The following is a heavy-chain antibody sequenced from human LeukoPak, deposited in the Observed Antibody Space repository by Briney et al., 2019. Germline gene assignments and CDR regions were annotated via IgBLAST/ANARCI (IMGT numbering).Heavy chain of an antibody. CDR3: ARPLRSNDGMDV. D-gene: IGHD2-8*01. V-gene: IGHV1-46*01. Sequence: GASVKVSCKASGYTFTSYYMHWVRQAPGQGLEWMGIINPSGGSTSYAQKFQGRVTMTRDTSTSTVYMELSSLRSEDTAVYYCARPLRSNDGMDVWGQGTTVTISS. CDR2: INPSGGST. J-gene: IGHJ6*02. CDR1: GYTFTSYY.